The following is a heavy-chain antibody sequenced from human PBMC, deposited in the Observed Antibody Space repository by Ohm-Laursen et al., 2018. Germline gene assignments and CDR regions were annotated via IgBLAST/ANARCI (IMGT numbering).Heavy chain of an antibody. Sequence: SETLSLTCTVSGGSISSYYWSWIRQPAGKGLEWIGRIYTSGSTNYNPSLESRVTISADTSKNQISLRLTSVTAADTAVYYCARQDSGDYYFDYWGQGALVTVSS. V-gene: IGHV4-4*07. J-gene: IGHJ4*02. CDR1: GGSISSYY. CDR2: IYTSGST. D-gene: IGHD4-17*01. CDR3: ARQDSGDYYFDY.